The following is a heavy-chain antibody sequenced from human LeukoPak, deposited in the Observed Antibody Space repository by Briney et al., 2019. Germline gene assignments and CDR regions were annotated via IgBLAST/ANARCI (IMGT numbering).Heavy chain of an antibody. CDR1: GYTFTSYG. V-gene: IGHV1-18*01. Sequence: GASVKVSCKASGYTFTSYGISWVRQAPGQGLEWMGWISAYNGNTNYAQKLQGRVTMTTDTSTSTAYMELRSLRSDDTAVYYCARSGAPHSYYDFWSGYYTADYWGQGTLVTVSS. J-gene: IGHJ4*02. D-gene: IGHD3-3*01. CDR3: ARSGAPHSYYDFWSGYYTADY. CDR2: ISAYNGNT.